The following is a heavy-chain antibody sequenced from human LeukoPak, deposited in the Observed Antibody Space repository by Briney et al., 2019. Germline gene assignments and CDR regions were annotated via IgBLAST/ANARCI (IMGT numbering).Heavy chain of an antibody. CDR2: INHSGST. CDR1: GGSFSGYY. V-gene: IGHV4-34*01. J-gene: IGHJ4*02. CDR3: ARGRRDASSGYYLDY. D-gene: IGHD3-22*01. Sequence: KTSETLSLTCAVYGGSFSGYYWSWIRQPPGKGLEWIGEINHSGSTNYNPSLKSRVTISVDTSKNQFSLKLSSVTAADTAVYYCARGRRDASSGYYLDYWGQGTLVTVSS.